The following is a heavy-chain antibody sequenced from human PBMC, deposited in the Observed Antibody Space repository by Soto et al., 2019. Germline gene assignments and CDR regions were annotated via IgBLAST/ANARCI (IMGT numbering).Heavy chain of an antibody. CDR1: GFTVSSNY. CDR2: IYSGGST. D-gene: IGHD6-13*01. Sequence: GGSLRLSCAASGFTVSSNYMSRVRQAPGKGLEWVSVIYSGGSTYYADSVKGRFTISRDNSKNTLYLQMNSLRAEDTAVYYCARVRAAAGVRLDPWGQGTLVTVSS. J-gene: IGHJ5*02. CDR3: ARVRAAAGVRLDP. V-gene: IGHV3-53*01.